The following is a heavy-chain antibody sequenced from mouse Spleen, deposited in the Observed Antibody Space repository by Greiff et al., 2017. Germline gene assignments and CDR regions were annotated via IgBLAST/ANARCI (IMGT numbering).Heavy chain of an antibody. V-gene: IGHV14-3*01. Sequence: EVKLQESVAELVRPGASVKLSCTASGYNITNTYMHWVKQRPEQGLEWIGRIDPANGNTNYAPKFQGKATITADTSSNTAYLQLSSLTSEDTAIYYCDGGLGREDYWGQGTTLTVSS. CDR3: DGGLGREDY. CDR1: GYNITNTY. CDR2: IDPANGNT. J-gene: IGHJ2*01. D-gene: IGHD4-1*01.